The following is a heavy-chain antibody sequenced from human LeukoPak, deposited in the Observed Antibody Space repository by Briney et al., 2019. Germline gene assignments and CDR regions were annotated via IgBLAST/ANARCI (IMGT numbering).Heavy chain of an antibody. CDR2: IDARSARI. V-gene: IGHV3-21*01. Sequence: GGSLRLSCAASGFTSSSYSMNWVRQAPGEGLEWVSSIDARSARINYADSVKGRFTISRDNAKNSVYLQMNSLRAEDTAVYYCSSEFRPEGYWGQGTLVTVSS. J-gene: IGHJ4*02. CDR1: GFTSSSYS. CDR3: SSEFRPEGY.